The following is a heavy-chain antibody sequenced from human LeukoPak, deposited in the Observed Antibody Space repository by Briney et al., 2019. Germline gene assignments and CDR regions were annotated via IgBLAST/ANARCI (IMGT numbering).Heavy chain of an antibody. CDR3: AKDSYDSSGYYLPDFDY. D-gene: IGHD3-22*01. CDR1: GFTFDDYA. Sequence: PGGSLRLSCAASGFTFDDYAMHWVRQAPGKGLKRVSLISGDGGSTYYADSVKGRFTISRDNSKNSLYLQMNSLRTEDTALYYCAKDSYDSSGYYLPDFDYWGQGTLVTVSS. V-gene: IGHV3-43*02. J-gene: IGHJ4*02. CDR2: ISGDGGST.